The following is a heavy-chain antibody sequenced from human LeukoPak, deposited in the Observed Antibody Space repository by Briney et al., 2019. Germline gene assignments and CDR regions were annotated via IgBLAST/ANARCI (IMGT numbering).Heavy chain of an antibody. D-gene: IGHD5-24*01. Sequence: GGSLRLSCAASGFSFSSYEINWVRQAPGKGLEWVSYISSSGTTIYYADSVKGRFTISRDNAKNSLYLQMNSLRPEDTAVYYCARFGYNDFDFWGQGTLVTVS. CDR3: ARFGYNDFDF. CDR2: ISSSGTTI. J-gene: IGHJ4*02. V-gene: IGHV3-48*03. CDR1: GFSFSSYE.